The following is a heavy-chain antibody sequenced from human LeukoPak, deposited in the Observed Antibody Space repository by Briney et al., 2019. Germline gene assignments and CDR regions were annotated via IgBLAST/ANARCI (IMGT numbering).Heavy chain of an antibody. D-gene: IGHD3-22*01. J-gene: IGHJ5*02. CDR2: IKHDGSEE. CDR3: ARKLYYYDSSGAGWFDP. Sequence: GGSLRLSCAASGFTFSRYWMSCVRQVPGKGLEWVANIKHDGSEEDYVDSVKGRFTISRDNAKSSPYLQMNSLRAEDTAVYRCARKLYYYDSSGAGWFDPWGQGTLVAVSS. V-gene: IGHV3-7*01. CDR1: GFTFSRYW.